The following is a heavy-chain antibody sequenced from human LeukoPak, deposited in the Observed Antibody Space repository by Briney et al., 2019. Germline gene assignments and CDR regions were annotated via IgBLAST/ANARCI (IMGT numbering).Heavy chain of an antibody. V-gene: IGHV3-7*01. D-gene: IGHD1-26*01. Sequence: GGSLTLSCAASGFTFSRYWMSWVRQAPGKGLEWVANTKQDGSEKYYLESVKGRFTISRDNAKNSLYLHMNSLRGEDTAVYYCALSSGNYAIPFDYWGQEPWSPSP. CDR3: ALSSGNYAIPFDY. CDR1: GFTFSRYW. J-gene: IGHJ4*01. CDR2: TKQDGSEK.